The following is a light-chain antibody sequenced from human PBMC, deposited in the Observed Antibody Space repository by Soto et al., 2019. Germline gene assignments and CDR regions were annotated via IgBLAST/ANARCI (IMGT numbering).Light chain of an antibody. J-gene: IGKJ1*01. CDR1: RTGSSKY. CDR3: PHYFCSQWSFGQWT. Sequence: IELTRSPGTMSLSPGERTTLACRASRTGSSKYLAWYKQKPGQAPRLLIYGXXTRATGVPDRFSGRGSRGELSRTIFRLELENSATDVCPHYFCSQWSFGQWTFGQGTKVDIK. CDR2: GXX. V-gene: IGKV3-20*01.